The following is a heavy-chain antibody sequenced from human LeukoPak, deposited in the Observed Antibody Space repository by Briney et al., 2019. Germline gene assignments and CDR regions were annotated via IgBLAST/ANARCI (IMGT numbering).Heavy chain of an antibody. J-gene: IGHJ4*02. Sequence: ASVKVSCKASGYTFTSYGISWVRQAPGQGLEWMGWISAYNGNTNYAQKIQGRVTMTTDTSTSTAYMELRSLRSDDTAVYYCARDTSSGDFSELDYWGQGTLVTVSS. CDR2: ISAYNGNT. CDR3: ARDTSSGDFSELDY. CDR1: GYTFTSYG. V-gene: IGHV1-18*01. D-gene: IGHD3-3*01.